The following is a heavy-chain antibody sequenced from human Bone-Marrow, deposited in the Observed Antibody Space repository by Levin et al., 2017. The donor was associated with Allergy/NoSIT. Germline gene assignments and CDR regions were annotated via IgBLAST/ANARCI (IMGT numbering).Heavy chain of an antibody. D-gene: IGHD3-16*01. CDR3: ARGDSTQWGTVGEFEY. V-gene: IGHV3-13*01. CDR1: GFTFSSYD. Sequence: PGGSLRLSCGASGFTFSSYDMHWVRQGAGKGLEWVSGIGAAGDTNYPDSVQGGFTISRENAKNSSYLQMNSLRAGDTAAYYCARGDSTQWGTVGEFEYWGQGTLVTVSS. J-gene: IGHJ4*02. CDR2: IGAAGDT.